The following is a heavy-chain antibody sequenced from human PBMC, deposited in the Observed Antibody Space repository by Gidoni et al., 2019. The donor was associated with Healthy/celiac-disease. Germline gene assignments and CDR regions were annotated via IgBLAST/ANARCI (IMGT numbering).Heavy chain of an antibody. CDR2: IKSKTDGGTT. J-gene: IGHJ4*02. D-gene: IGHD3-3*01. Sequence: EVQLVVSGGGLVKPGGSLRLSCAASGFTFSNAWMSWVRQAPGKGLEWVGRIKSKTDGGTTDYAAPVKGRFTISRDDSKNTLYLQMNSLKTEDTAVYYCTTDHIITIFGVVIKGTDYWGQGTLVTVSS. CDR3: TTDHIITIFGVVIKGTDY. CDR1: GFTFSNAW. V-gene: IGHV3-15*01.